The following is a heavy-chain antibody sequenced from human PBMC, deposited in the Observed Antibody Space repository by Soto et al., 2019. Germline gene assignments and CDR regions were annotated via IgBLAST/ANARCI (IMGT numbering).Heavy chain of an antibody. CDR2: IDYSGSRT. J-gene: IGHJ4*01. Sequence: EVQLVESGGGLVQPGGSLRLSCAASGFTFSSHEMNWVRQVPGKGLEWVSYIDYSGSRTDYADSVNGRFTISRDNAKNSLYLQMYSLRAEDTAIYYCVRDRTLLVPTSIDYWGHGTLVTVSS. V-gene: IGHV3-48*03. CDR1: GFTFSSHE. CDR3: VRDRTLLVPTSIDY. D-gene: IGHD3-3*01.